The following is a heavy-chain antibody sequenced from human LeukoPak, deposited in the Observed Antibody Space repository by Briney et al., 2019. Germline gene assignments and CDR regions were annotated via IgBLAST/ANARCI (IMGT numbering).Heavy chain of an antibody. CDR1: GGTLSSYA. Sequence: ASVKVSCKASGGTLSSYAISWVRQAPGQGLEWMGGIIPIFGTANYAQKFQGRVTITTDESTSTAYMELSSLRSEDTAVYYCARGKMASSYYFDYWGQGTLVTVSS. V-gene: IGHV1-69*05. J-gene: IGHJ4*02. D-gene: IGHD5-24*01. CDR3: ARGKMASSYYFDY. CDR2: IIPIFGTA.